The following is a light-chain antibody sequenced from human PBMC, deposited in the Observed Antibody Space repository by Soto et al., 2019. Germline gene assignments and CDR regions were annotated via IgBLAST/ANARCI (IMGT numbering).Light chain of an antibody. V-gene: IGLV2-23*01. CDR1: SSDVGSYDL. Sequence: QSALTQPASVSGSPGQSITISCTGTSSDVGSYDLVSWYQQHPGKAPQLMIYEDTKRPSGVSNRFSGSKSGNTASLTISGLQAEDEADYYCCSYAGYSTPYVFGTGTKLTVL. CDR2: EDT. J-gene: IGLJ1*01. CDR3: CSYAGYSTPYV.